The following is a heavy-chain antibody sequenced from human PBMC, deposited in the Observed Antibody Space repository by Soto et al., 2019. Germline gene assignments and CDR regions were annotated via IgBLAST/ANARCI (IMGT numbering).Heavy chain of an antibody. V-gene: IGHV1-8*01. D-gene: IGHD5-18*01. J-gene: IGHJ6*02. CDR2: MNPNSGNT. CDR3: ARSERGSYGYVWRTYYYYGMDV. Sequence: ASVKVSCKASGYTFTSYDINWVRQATGQGLEWMGWMNPNSGNTGYAQKFQGRVTMTRNTSISTAYMELSSLRSEDTGVYCCARSERGSYGYVWRTYYYYGMDVWGQGTTVTVSS. CDR1: GYTFTSYD.